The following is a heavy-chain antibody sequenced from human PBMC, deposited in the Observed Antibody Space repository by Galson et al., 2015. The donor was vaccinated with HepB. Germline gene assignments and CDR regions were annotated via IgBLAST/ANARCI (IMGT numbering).Heavy chain of an antibody. J-gene: IGHJ4*02. CDR1: GFIFSSHS. V-gene: IGHV3-21*01. CDR3: AGDYYGSGSYYGGLYFDY. D-gene: IGHD3-10*01. Sequence: SLRLSCAASGFIFSSHSMDWVRQAPGKGLEWLSSISGSGDYTFYADSVKGRFTISRDNANNSLYLQMNSLRADDTAVYYCAGDYYGSGSYYGGLYFDYWGQGALVTVSS. CDR2: ISGSGDYT.